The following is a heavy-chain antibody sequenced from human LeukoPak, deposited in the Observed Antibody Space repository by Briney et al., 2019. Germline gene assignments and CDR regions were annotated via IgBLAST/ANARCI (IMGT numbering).Heavy chain of an antibody. Sequence: GGSLRLSCAASGFTFSSYGMHWVRQAPGKGLEWVAFIRYDGSNKYYADSVKGRFTISRDNSKNTLYLQMNSLRAEDTAVYYCAKGSRYCTNGVCYTGYYFDYWGQGTLVTVSP. V-gene: IGHV3-30*02. J-gene: IGHJ4*02. D-gene: IGHD2-8*01. CDR1: GFTFSSYG. CDR3: AKGSRYCTNGVCYTGYYFDY. CDR2: IRYDGSNK.